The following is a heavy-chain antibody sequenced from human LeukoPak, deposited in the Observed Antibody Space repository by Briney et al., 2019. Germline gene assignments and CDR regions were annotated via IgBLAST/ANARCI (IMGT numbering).Heavy chain of an antibody. J-gene: IGHJ2*01. CDR2: ISYDGSNK. Sequence: GRSLRLSCAASGFTFSSYGMHWVRQAPGKGLEWVAVISYDGSNKYYADSVKGRFTISRDNSKNTLYLQMNTLRPEDTAVYYCAREMTGDAGWYFDLWGRGTLVTVSS. CDR3: AREMTGDAGWYFDL. CDR1: GFTFSSYG. V-gene: IGHV3-30*03. D-gene: IGHD2-21*01.